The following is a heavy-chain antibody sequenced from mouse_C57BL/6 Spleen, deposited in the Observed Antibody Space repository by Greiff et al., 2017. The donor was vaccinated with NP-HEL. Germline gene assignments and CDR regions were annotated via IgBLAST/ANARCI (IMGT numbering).Heavy chain of an antibody. V-gene: IGHV1-54*01. CDR3: ARNDYEAWFAY. D-gene: IGHD2-4*01. Sequence: VQLQQSGAELVRPGTSVKVSCKASGYAFTNNLIEWVKQRPGQGLEWIGVINPGSGGTNYNEKFKGKATLTADKSSSTAYMQLSSLTSEDSAVYFCARNDYEAWFAYWGQGTLVTVSA. J-gene: IGHJ3*01. CDR1: GYAFTNNL. CDR2: INPGSGGT.